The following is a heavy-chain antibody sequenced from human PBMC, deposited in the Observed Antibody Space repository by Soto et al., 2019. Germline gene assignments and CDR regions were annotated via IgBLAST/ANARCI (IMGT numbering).Heavy chain of an antibody. D-gene: IGHD6-13*01. CDR2: ISAYNGNT. CDR3: ARDRRRYSSSAPDAFDI. J-gene: IGHJ3*02. CDR1: GYTFTSYG. Sequence: QVQLVQSGAEVKKPGASVKVSCKASGYTFTSYGISWVRQAPGQGLEWMGWISAYNGNTNYAQKLQGRVTMTTDTATSTAYMELRSLRSDDTAVYYGARDRRRYSSSAPDAFDIWGQGTMVTVSS. V-gene: IGHV1-18*01.